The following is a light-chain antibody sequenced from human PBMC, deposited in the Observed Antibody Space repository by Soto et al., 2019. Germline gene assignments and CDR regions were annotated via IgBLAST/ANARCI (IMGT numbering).Light chain of an antibody. CDR1: QSISTF. Sequence: PGERATLSFRASQSISTFLAWYQQRPGQTPRLLIYDASNRAPGIPARFSGRGSGTDFTLTISSLEPEDFAVYYCQQCANWPPKWTFGQGTKVDIK. CDR2: DAS. J-gene: IGKJ1*01. V-gene: IGKV3-11*01. CDR3: QQCANWPPKWT.